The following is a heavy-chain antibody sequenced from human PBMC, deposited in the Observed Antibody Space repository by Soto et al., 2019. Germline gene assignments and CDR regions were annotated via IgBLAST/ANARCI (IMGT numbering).Heavy chain of an antibody. V-gene: IGHV3-33*01. CDR2: IWYDGSYK. CDR3: ARDQGVSSSVDY. Sequence: GGSLRLSCAASGFTFGTFAMHWVRQAPGKGLEWVAVIWYDGSYKYYADSVKGRFTISRDNSKNTVYLQMNSLRAEDTAVYYCARDQGVSSSVDYWGQGTLVTVSS. CDR1: GFTFGTFA. J-gene: IGHJ4*02. D-gene: IGHD6-6*01.